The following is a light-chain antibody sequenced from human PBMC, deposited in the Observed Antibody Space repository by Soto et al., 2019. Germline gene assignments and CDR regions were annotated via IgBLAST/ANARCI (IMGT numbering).Light chain of an antibody. CDR1: QSVSID. J-gene: IGKJ1*01. CDR2: GAS. Sequence: EMVMTQSPATVPVSRGERVTLSCRASQSVSIDLAWYQQKPGQAPRLLIYGASTRATDIPPSFTGSGSGTEFTLTSSSLEPEDFAVYYCQQRSNWPRTFGQGTKVDIK. CDR3: QQRSNWPRT. V-gene: IGKV3-11*01.